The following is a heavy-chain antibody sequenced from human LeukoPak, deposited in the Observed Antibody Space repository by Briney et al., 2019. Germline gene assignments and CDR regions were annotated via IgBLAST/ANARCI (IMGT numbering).Heavy chain of an antibody. Sequence: PGGSLRLSCAASGFTFSSYSMNWVRQAPGKGLEWVSCITRSSHYIYYADSVKGRFTISRDNAKNSLYLQMNSLRAEDTAVYYCARARYDGSGYYPLGGYWGQGTLVTVSS. D-gene: IGHD3-22*01. CDR2: ITRSSHYI. V-gene: IGHV3-21*01. CDR1: GFTFSSYS. CDR3: ARARYDGSGYYPLGGY. J-gene: IGHJ4*02.